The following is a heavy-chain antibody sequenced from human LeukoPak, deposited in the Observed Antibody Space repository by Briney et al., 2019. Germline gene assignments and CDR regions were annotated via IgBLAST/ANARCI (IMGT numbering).Heavy chain of an antibody. CDR2: IDQPGSQH. Sequence: GGSLRLSCAASGFTFSSYAMSWVRQAPGKGLEWVANIDQPGSQHYSVESVRGRFTISRDNAKNSLFLQLNSLRVEDTAVYYCARDRWELPYYFDYWGQGTLVTVSS. V-gene: IGHV3-7*01. D-gene: IGHD1-26*01. CDR1: GFTFSSYA. J-gene: IGHJ4*02. CDR3: ARDRWELPYYFDY.